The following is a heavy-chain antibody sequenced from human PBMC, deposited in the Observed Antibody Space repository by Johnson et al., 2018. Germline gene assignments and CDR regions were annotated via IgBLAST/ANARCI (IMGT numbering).Heavy chain of an antibody. Sequence: QVQLVQSGGGVVQXGRSXRLXCAASGFTFSSYGMHWVRQAPGKGLEWVAVISYDGSNRYYADSVKGRFTISRDNSKNTLYLQMNSLRAEDTAVYYCAKRWLGYIQHWGQGTLVTVSS. D-gene: IGHD2-15*01. V-gene: IGHV3-30*18. J-gene: IGHJ1*01. CDR1: GFTFSSYG. CDR2: ISYDGSNR. CDR3: AKRWLGYIQH.